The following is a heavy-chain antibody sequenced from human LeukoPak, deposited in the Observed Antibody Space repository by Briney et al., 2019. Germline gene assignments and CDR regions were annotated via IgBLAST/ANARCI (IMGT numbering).Heavy chain of an antibody. V-gene: IGHV4-61*05. Sequence: SSETLSLTCTVSGGSISSSSYYWGWIRQPPGKGLEWIGYIYYSGSTNYNPSLKSRVTISVDTSKNQFSLKLSSVTAADTAVYYCARRVAGTGAIDYWGQGTLVTVSS. D-gene: IGHD6-19*01. J-gene: IGHJ4*02. CDR1: GGSISSSSYY. CDR3: ARRVAGTGAIDY. CDR2: IYYSGST.